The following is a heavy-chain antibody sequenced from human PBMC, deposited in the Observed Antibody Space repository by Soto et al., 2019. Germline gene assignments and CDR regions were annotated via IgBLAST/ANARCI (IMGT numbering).Heavy chain of an antibody. CDR3: ARQNRWFGELSVGTKDNWFDP. CDR1: GGSISSSSYY. J-gene: IGHJ5*02. D-gene: IGHD3-10*01. V-gene: IGHV4-39*01. Sequence: SETLSLTCTVSGGSISSSSYYWGWIRQPPGKGLEWIGSIYYSGSTYYNPSLKSRVTISVDTSKNQFSLKLSSVTAADTAVYYCARQNRWFGELSVGTKDNWFDPWGQGTLVTVSS. CDR2: IYYSGST.